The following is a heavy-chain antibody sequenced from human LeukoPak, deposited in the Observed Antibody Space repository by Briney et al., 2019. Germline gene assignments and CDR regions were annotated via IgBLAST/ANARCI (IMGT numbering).Heavy chain of an antibody. CDR1: GFTFSSYA. J-gene: IGHJ4*02. D-gene: IGHD3-22*01. Sequence: GGSLRLSCAASGFTFSSYAMSWVRQAPGKGLEWVSAISGSGGSTYYADSVKGRFTISRDNSKNTLYLQMNSLRAEDTAVYYCAKDSSAHYYDSSGYLDYWGQGTLVTVSS. CDR3: AKDSSAHYYDSSGYLDY. V-gene: IGHV3-23*01. CDR2: ISGSGGST.